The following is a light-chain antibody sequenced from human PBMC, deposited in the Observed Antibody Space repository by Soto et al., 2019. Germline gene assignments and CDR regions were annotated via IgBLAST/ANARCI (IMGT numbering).Light chain of an antibody. CDR1: NSDVNY. J-gene: IGLJ1*01. CDR3: SSSISSNTFV. CDR2: GVP. V-gene: IGLV2-14*01. Sequence: QSALTQPASVAGGPEQSITVSRTAINSDVNYVSWHQQHPGKAPKPMIYGVPNRTSGVSTRFSGSKSGNTASLTISGLQAKDEADYYCSSSISSNTFVFGTGTKVTVL.